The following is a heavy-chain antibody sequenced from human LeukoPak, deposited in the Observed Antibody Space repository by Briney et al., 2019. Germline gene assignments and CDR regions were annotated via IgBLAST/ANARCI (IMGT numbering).Heavy chain of an antibody. Sequence: ASVKVSCKASGYTFTTYGISWVRQAPGQGLQWMVWISAYNGNTNYAQKLQGRVTMTTDKSTSTAYMELRSLRSDDTAVYYCARTGLRLWELPGRDFDYWGQGTLVTVSS. CDR2: ISAYNGNT. V-gene: IGHV1-18*01. CDR3: ARTGLRLWELPGRDFDY. D-gene: IGHD1-26*01. J-gene: IGHJ4*02. CDR1: GYTFTTYG.